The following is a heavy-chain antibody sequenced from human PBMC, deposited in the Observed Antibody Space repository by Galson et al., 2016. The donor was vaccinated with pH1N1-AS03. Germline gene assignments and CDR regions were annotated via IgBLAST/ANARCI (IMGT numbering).Heavy chain of an antibody. D-gene: IGHD1-26*01. V-gene: IGHV3-21*01. CDR1: GFTFSSYV. J-gene: IGHJ4*02. CDR3: AREMGVTTFDY. Sequence: SLRLSCAASGFTFSSYVINWVRQAPGKGLEWVSSITSSTEYIYYADSVKGRFTISRDNAKNSLFLQMNRLRAEDTAVYYCAREMGVTTFDYWGQGTLVTVSS. CDR2: ITSSTEYI.